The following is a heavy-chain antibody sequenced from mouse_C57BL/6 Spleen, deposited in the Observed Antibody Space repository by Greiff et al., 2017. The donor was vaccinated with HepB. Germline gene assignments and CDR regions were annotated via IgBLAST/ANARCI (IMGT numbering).Heavy chain of an antibody. CDR2: FRNKANGYTT. J-gene: IGHJ4*01. CDR3: ARNAYYSNPLDYAMDY. V-gene: IGHV7-3*01. CDR1: GFTFTDYY. Sequence: EVKLMESGGGLVQPGGSLSLSCAASGFTFTDYYMSWVRQPPGKALAWLGFFRNKANGYTTEYSASVKGRFTISRDNSQSILYLQMNALRAEDSATYYCARNAYYSNPLDYAMDYWGQGTSVTVSS. D-gene: IGHD2-5*01.